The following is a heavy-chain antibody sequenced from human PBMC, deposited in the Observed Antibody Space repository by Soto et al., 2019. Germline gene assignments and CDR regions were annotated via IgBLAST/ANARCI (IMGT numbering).Heavy chain of an antibody. CDR2: IYPGDSDT. CDR1: GYSFTNYW. V-gene: IGHV5-51*01. CDR3: ASYPEEGYWFDP. D-gene: IGHD3-16*02. J-gene: IGHJ5*02. Sequence: LGESLKISCQGSGYSFTNYWIAWVRQMPGKGLEWMGIIYPGDSDTKYSPSFQGQVTISADKSISTAYLQWSSLKASDTAIYYCASYPEEGYWFDPWGQGTLVTVSS.